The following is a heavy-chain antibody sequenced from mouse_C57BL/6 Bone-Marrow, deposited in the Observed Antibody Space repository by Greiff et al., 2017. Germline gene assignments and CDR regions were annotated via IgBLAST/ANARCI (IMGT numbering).Heavy chain of an antibody. CDR1: GFNIKDDY. Sequence: EVQLQQSGAELVRPGASVKLSCTASGFNIKDDYMHWVKQRPEQGLEWIGWIDPENGDTEYASKFQGKATITADTSSNTAYMQLICLTSEDTAVYYCTTGGYWYFYVWGTGTTVTVSS. V-gene: IGHV14-4*01. CDR3: TTGGYWYFYV. CDR2: IDPENGDT. D-gene: IGHD1-1*02. J-gene: IGHJ1*03.